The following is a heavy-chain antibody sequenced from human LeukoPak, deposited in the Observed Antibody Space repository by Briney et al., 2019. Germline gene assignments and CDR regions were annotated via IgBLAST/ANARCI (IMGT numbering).Heavy chain of an antibody. CDR2: IYSGGST. CDR3: ARDQGYCSSTSCLNYNGAFDI. D-gene: IGHD2-2*01. V-gene: IGHV3-53*01. CDR1: GFTVSSNY. Sequence: GGSLRLSCAASGFTVSSNYMSWVRQAPGKGLKWVSVIYSGGSTYYADSVKGRFTISRDNSKNTLYLQMNSLRAEGTAVYYCARDQGYCSSTSCLNYNGAFDIWGQGTMVTVSS. J-gene: IGHJ3*02.